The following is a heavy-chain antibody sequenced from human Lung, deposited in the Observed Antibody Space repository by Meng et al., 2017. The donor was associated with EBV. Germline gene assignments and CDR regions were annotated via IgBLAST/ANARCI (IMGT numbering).Heavy chain of an antibody. CDR3: ARVGQWLPIDY. J-gene: IGHJ4*02. D-gene: IGHD6-19*01. CDR2: IYHSGST. Sequence: QVPPRAAGPGLVKPSGTPSLPSAVSGGSISSSNWWSWVRQPPGKGLEWIGEIYHSGSTNYNPSLKSRVTISVDKSKNQFSLNLSSVTAADTAVYYCARVGQWLPIDYWGQGTLVTVSS. CDR1: GGSISSSNW. V-gene: IGHV4-4*02.